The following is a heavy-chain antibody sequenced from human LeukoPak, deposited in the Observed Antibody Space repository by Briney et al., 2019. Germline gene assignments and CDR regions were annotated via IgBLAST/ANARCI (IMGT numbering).Heavy chain of an antibody. CDR3: ARVRDTWIQLWSN. CDR2: IYYSGST. J-gene: IGHJ4*02. Sequence: SSETLSLTCTVSGGSISSSSYYWGWIRQPPGKGLEWIGSIYYSGSTYYNPSLKSRVTISVDTSKNQFSLKLSSVTAADTAVYYCARVRDTWIQLWSNWGQGTLVTVSS. V-gene: IGHV4-39*07. CDR1: GGSISSSSYY. D-gene: IGHD5-18*01.